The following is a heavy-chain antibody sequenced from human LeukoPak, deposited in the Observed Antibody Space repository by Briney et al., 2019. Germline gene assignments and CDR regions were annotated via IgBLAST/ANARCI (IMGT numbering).Heavy chain of an antibody. Sequence: ASVKVSCKASGYTFTGYYMHWVRQAPGQGLEWMGWINPNSGGTNYAQKFQGRVTMTRDTSISTAYMELSRLRSDDTAVYYCARGPRAGMITFGGVIAHFDYWGQGPLVTVSS. CDR2: INPNSGGT. CDR3: ARGPRAGMITFGGVIAHFDY. J-gene: IGHJ4*02. CDR1: GYTFTGYY. D-gene: IGHD3-16*02. V-gene: IGHV1-2*02.